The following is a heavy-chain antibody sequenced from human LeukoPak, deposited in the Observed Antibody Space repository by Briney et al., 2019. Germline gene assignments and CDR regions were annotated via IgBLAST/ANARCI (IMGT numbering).Heavy chain of an antibody. J-gene: IGHJ5*01. Sequence: SETLSLTCTVSGGSVSSGSYHWCWMRQPPGKGLEYIGYVSDDGSTNYNPSLKSRVTISVDTSKNQFSLKPTSVTAADTAVYYCARDIIRSDGYNYDSWGQGSLVTVSS. CDR2: VSDDGST. CDR1: GGSVSSGSYH. D-gene: IGHD5-24*01. V-gene: IGHV4-61*01. CDR3: ARDIIRSDGYNYDS.